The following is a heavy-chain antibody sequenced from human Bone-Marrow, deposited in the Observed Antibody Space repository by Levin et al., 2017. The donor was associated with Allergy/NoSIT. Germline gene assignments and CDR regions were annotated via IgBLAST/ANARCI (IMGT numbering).Heavy chain of an antibody. CDR1: GGSISSDNYY. D-gene: IGHD1-14*01. CDR2: IHYSGRA. V-gene: IGHV4-31*03. CDR3: AREVITPSYSALDGFDI. Sequence: SETLSLTCTVSGGSISSDNYYWSWVRQHPGKGLEWIAYIHYSGRAYYNPSLQSRVTISVDTSKNQFSLKLTPVTAADTAVYYCAREVITPSYSALDGFDIWGQGTMVTVSA. J-gene: IGHJ3*02.